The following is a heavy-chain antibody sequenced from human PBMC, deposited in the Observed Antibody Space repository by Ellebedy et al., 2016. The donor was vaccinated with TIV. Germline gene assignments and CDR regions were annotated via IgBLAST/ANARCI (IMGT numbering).Heavy chain of an antibody. CDR2: ISYDGSNK. CDR3: ARDRIYYGSGRDFDY. D-gene: IGHD3-10*01. V-gene: IGHV3-30-3*01. CDR1: GFIFSSYA. J-gene: IGHJ4*02. Sequence: GESLKISCAVSGFIFSSYAMHWVRQAPGKGLEWVAAISYDGSNKYYADSVKGRFTISRDDSKNTLYLQMNSLRAEDTAVYYCARDRIYYGSGRDFDYWGQGTLVTVSS.